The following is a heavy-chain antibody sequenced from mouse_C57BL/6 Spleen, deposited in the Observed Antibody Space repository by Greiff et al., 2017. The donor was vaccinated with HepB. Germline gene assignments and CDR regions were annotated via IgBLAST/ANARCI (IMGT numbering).Heavy chain of an antibody. D-gene: IGHD1-1*01. CDR3: ARYGYGSSSPFAY. CDR1: GYAFSSYW. V-gene: IGHV1-80*01. J-gene: IGHJ3*01. Sequence: QVQLQQSGAELVKPGASVKISCKASGYAFSSYWMNWVKQRPGKGLEWIGQIYPGDGDTNYNGKFKGKATLTADKSSRTAYMQLSSLTSEDSAVYFCARYGYGSSSPFAYWGQGTLVTVSA. CDR2: IYPGDGDT.